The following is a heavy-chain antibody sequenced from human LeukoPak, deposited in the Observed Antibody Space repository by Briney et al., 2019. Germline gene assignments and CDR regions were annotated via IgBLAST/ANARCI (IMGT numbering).Heavy chain of an antibody. Sequence: MASETLSLTCAVYGGSFSGYYWSWIRQPPGKGLEWIGEINHSGSTNYNPSLKSRVTISVDTSKNQFSLKLSSVTAEDTAVYYCAREELLGYYPWGQGTLVTVSS. J-gene: IGHJ5*02. D-gene: IGHD1-26*01. CDR2: INHSGST. CDR3: AREELLGYYP. CDR1: GGSFSGYY. V-gene: IGHV4-34*01.